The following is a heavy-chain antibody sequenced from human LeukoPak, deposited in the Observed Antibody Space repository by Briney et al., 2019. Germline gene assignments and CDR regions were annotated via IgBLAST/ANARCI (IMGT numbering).Heavy chain of an antibody. CDR1: GGSISSGGYY. CDR3: ARVGPSIAARPFYFDY. CDR2: IYYSGST. J-gene: IGHJ4*02. V-gene: IGHV4-31*03. D-gene: IGHD6-6*01. Sequence: NPSETLSLTCTVSGGSISSGGYYWSWIRQHPGKGLEWIGYIYYSGSTYYNPSLKSRVTISVDTSKNQFSLKLSSVTAADTAVYYCARVGPSIAARPFYFDYWGQGTLVTVSS.